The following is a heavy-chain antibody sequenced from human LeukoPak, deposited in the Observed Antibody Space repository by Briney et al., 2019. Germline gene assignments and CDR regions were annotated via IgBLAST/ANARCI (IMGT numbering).Heavy chain of an antibody. Sequence: PSQTLSLTCTVSGGSISSGGYYWSSIRQHPGKGLEWIGYIYYSESTYYNPSLKSRVTISVDTSKNQFSLKLSSVTAADTAVYYCARVVGDIVVVPAAADAFDIWGQGTMVTVSS. V-gene: IGHV4-31*03. CDR1: GGSISSGGYY. CDR2: IYYSEST. D-gene: IGHD2-2*01. J-gene: IGHJ3*02. CDR3: ARVVGDIVVVPAAADAFDI.